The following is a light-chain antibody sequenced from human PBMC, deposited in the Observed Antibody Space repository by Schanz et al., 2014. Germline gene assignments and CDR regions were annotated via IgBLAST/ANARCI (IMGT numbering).Light chain of an antibody. CDR3: QKYNGAPLIT. Sequence: DIVMTQSPSSLSASVGDRVTITCRANQGIRNSVAWYQQKPGKVPKLLIYAASTLQSGVPSRFSGSGSGTDFTLTVSSLQPEDVATYYCQKYNGAPLITFGQGTRLEIK. J-gene: IGKJ5*01. V-gene: IGKV1-27*01. CDR2: AAS. CDR1: QGIRNS.